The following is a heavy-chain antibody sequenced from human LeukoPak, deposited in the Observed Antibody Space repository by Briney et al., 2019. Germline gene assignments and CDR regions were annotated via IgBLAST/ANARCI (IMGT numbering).Heavy chain of an antibody. D-gene: IGHD6-6*01. CDR3: ARQSRSSSFDY. V-gene: IGHV5-51*01. Sequence: GESLKISCKGSGYNFTSYWIGWVRQMPGKGLEWMGIIYPGDSDTRYSPSFQGQATISADKSISTAYLQWSSLKASDTAMYYCARQSRSSSFDYWGQGTLVTVSS. J-gene: IGHJ4*02. CDR1: GYNFTSYW. CDR2: IYPGDSDT.